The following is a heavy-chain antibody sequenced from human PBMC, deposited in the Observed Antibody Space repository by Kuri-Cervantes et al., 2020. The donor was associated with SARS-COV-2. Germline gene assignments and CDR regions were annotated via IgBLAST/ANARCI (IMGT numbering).Heavy chain of an antibody. CDR2: ISYDGSNK. CDR1: GFTFSSYA. J-gene: IGHJ3*02. CDR3: AREAPGSGSSGAFDI. V-gene: IGHV3-30*01. D-gene: IGHD3-10*01. Sequence: GGSLRLSCAASGFTFSSYAMHWVRQAPGKGLEWVAVISYDGSNKYYADSVKGRFTISRDNSKNTLYLQMNSLRAEDTAVYYCAREAPGSGSSGAFDIWGQGTMVTVSS.